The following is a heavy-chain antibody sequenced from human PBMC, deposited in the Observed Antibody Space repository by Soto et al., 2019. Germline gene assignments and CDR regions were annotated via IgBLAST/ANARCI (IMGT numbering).Heavy chain of an antibody. V-gene: IGHV1-69*08. CDR2: IIPALGTT. D-gene: IGHD4-17*01. CDR3: ARPDFGDYWYFDL. Sequence: QDQLVQSGAEVKKPGSSVKVSCKAFGGPFSSHTFSWVRQAPGQGLEWMGRIIPALGTTTYAKKFQGRVTITADESVTTVYMELNSLRTEDTAGYYCARPDFGDYWYFDLWGRGTLVTVSS. J-gene: IGHJ2*01. CDR1: GGPFSSHT.